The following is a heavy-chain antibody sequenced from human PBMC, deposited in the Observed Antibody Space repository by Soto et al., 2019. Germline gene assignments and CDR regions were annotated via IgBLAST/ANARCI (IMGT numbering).Heavy chain of an antibody. V-gene: IGHV3-23*01. CDR3: AKGLSGGQYYYCGRDV. D-gene: IGHD7-27*01. J-gene: IGHJ6*02. CDR1: GFTFSTYA. Sequence: EVQLLESGGGLVQPGGSLRLSCAASGFTFSTYAMTWVRQAPGKGLKWVSALSAGGGTTYHADSVKGRFTISRDNSENTLYLQMNSRRAEDTAVYYCAKGLSGGQYYYCGRDVWGQCTTVTVSS. CDR2: LSAGGGTT.